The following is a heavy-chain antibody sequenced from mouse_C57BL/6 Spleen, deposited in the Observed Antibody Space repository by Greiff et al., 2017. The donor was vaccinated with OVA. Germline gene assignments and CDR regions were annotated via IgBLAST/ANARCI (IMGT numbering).Heavy chain of an antibody. V-gene: IGHV1-50*01. J-gene: IGHJ1*03. CDR1: GYTFTSYW. CDR2: IDPSDSYT. Sequence: VQLQQPGAELVKPGASVKLSCKASGYTFTSYWMQWVKQRPGQGLEWIGEIDPSDSYTNYNQKFKGKATLTVDTSSSTAYMQLSSLTSEDSAVYYCARGTTVVPDWYFDVWGTGTTVTVSS. CDR3: ARGTTVVPDWYFDV. D-gene: IGHD1-1*01.